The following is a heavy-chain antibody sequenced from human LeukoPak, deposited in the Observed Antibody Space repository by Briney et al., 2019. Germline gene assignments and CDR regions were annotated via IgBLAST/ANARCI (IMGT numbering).Heavy chain of an antibody. V-gene: IGHV3-30*04. CDR2: ILYDGSNK. CDR3: ANSFYGSGSYQGDYFDY. Sequence: PGGCLRLFCAGSGFTLRNHGMYWGRPAPRQGVGGGGVILYDGSNKYYADSVKGRLTISRDNSKNTLYLQMNSLRAEDTAVYYCANSFYGSGSYQGDYFDYWGQGALVTVSS. CDR1: GFTLRNHG. J-gene: IGHJ4*02. D-gene: IGHD3-10*01.